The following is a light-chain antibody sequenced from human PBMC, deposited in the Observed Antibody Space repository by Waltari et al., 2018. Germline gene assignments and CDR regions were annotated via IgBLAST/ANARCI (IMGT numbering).Light chain of an antibody. Sequence: EIVLTQSPATLSLSPGERATLSCRASQSVSSSLGWYQQRPVQAPRLLIYDASSRATGIPARFSGSGSGTDFTLTISSLEPEDFAVYYCQQRSKWPITFGQGTRLEIK. CDR3: QQRSKWPIT. CDR1: QSVSSS. V-gene: IGKV3-11*01. CDR2: DAS. J-gene: IGKJ5*01.